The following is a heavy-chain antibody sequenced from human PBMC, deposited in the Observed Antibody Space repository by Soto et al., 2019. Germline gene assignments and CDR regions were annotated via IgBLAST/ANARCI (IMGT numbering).Heavy chain of an antibody. D-gene: IGHD6-19*01. CDR1: GFTFSNYA. J-gene: IGHJ1*01. CDR3: ANCDWYNPDGYFQH. CDR2: ISGSGGST. V-gene: IGHV3-23*01. Sequence: EVQLLESGGGLVQPGGSLRLSCAASGFTFSNYAMSWVRQAPGKGLEWVSGISGSGGSTYYADSVKGRFTISRDNSNKTLYMQMNSLRAEDTAVYYCANCDWYNPDGYFQHWGQGTLVTVSS.